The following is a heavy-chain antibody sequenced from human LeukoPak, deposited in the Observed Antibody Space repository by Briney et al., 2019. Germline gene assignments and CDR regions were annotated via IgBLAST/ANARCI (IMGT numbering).Heavy chain of an antibody. CDR2: IWYDGSNK. CDR1: GFTFSSYG. D-gene: IGHD3-22*01. CDR3: ARGPSKTLSTMIALDP. Sequence: PGSSLRLSCAASGFTFSSYGMHWVRQAPGKGLEGVAVIWYDGSNKYHADSVKGRFTISRDNSKNTLYLQMNSLRAEDTAAYYCARGPSKTLSTMIALDPWGQGTLVTVSS. J-gene: IGHJ5*02. V-gene: IGHV3-33*01.